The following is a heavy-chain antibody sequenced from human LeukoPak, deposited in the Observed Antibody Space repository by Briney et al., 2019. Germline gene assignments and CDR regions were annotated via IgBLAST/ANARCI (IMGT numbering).Heavy chain of an antibody. CDR1: GGTFSSYA. CDR2: IIPIFGTA. V-gene: IGHV1-69*05. J-gene: IGHJ4*02. Sequence: SVKVSCKASGGTFSSYAISLVRQAPGQGLEWMGGIIPIFGTANYAQKFQGRVTITTDESTSTAYMELSSLRSEDTAVYYCARDLAGPSRLWGQGTLVTVSS. CDR3: ARDLAGPSRL.